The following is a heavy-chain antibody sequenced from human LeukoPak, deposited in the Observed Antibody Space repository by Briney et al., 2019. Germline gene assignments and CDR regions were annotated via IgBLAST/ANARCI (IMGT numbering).Heavy chain of an antibody. CDR1: GYTFTSYD. J-gene: IGHJ4*02. V-gene: IGHV1-8*01. CDR2: VNPNSGHT. D-gene: IGHD2-15*01. Sequence: GASVKVSCKASGYTFTSYDINWVRQATGQGLEWMGWVNPNSGHTGYAQKFQGRVTMTRNTSISTAYMDLSSLRSEDTAVYHCARGAPGSYCSGGSCPYFDYWGQGTLVSVSS. CDR3: ARGAPGSYCSGGSCPYFDY.